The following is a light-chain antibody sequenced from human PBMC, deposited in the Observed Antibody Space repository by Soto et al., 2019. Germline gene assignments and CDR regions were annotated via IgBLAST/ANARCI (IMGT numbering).Light chain of an antibody. J-gene: IGKJ1*01. Sequence: EIVLTQSPGTLSLSPGERATLSCRASQSVSSSYLAWYQQKPGQAPRLLIYGASSRATGIPDRFSGSGSGTDFPLTISRLEPEGFAVYYCQQYGSSPTWTVGQVTKVEIK. CDR1: QSVSSSY. CDR3: QQYGSSPTWT. CDR2: GAS. V-gene: IGKV3-20*01.